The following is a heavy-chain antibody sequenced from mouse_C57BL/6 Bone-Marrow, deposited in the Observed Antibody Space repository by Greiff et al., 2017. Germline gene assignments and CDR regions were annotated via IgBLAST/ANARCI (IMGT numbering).Heavy chain of an antibody. CDR1: GFNIKDDY. CDR2: IDPENGDT. CDR3: TTHDGYSYYFDY. D-gene: IGHD2-3*01. V-gene: IGHV14-4*01. J-gene: IGHJ2*01. Sequence: EVQLQQSGAELVRPGASVKLSCTASGFNIKDDYMHWVKQRPEQGLEWIGWIDPENGDTEYASKFQGKATITADTSSNTAYLQLSSLTSEDTAVYYCTTHDGYSYYFDYWGQGTTLTGSS.